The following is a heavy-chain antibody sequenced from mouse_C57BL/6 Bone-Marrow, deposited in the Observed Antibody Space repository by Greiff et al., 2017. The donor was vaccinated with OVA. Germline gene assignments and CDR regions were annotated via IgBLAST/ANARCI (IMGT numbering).Heavy chain of an antibody. CDR2: IDPSDSET. V-gene: IGHV1-52*01. D-gene: IGHD1-1*01. CDR3: ASGNYYGSSSWWYFDV. J-gene: IGHJ1*03. Sequence: VQLQQPGAELVRPGSSVKLSCKASGYTFTSYWMHWVKQRPIQGLEWIGNIDPSDSETHYNQKFKDKATLTVDKSSSTAYMQLSSLTSEDSAVYYCASGNYYGSSSWWYFDVWGTGTTVTVSS. CDR1: GYTFTSYW.